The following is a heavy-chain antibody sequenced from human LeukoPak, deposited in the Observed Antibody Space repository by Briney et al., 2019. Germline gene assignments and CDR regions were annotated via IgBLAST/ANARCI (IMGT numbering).Heavy chain of an antibody. V-gene: IGHV3-74*01. CDR2: MNEYSTTI. Sequence: GGSLRLSCAASGFPFNSFWMHWVRLAPGKGLVWVSDMNEYSTTIRYADSVKGRFTISRDNAKSILYLQMNNLRAEDTAMYFCARGGVNPVDHWGQGTLVTVSS. D-gene: IGHD1-14*01. CDR3: ARGGVNPVDH. CDR1: GFPFNSFW. J-gene: IGHJ4*02.